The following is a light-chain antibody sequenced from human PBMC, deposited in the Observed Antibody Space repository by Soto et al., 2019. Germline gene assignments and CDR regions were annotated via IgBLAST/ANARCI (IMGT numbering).Light chain of an antibody. CDR3: QHYNSLPIT. Sequence: DIQMTQSPSSLSASLGDRVTITCQASQDIRFYLNWYQHKTGQAPKXLIYDASQLETGVPSKFSGSGSGTDFTFTINNVQAEDIGTYYCQHYNSLPITFGQGTRLEIK. CDR1: QDIRFY. V-gene: IGKV1-33*01. J-gene: IGKJ5*01. CDR2: DAS.